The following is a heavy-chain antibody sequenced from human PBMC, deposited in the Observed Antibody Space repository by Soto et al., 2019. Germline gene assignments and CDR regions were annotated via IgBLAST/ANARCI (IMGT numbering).Heavy chain of an antibody. CDR1: GGTFSSYA. CDR2: IIPIFGTA. D-gene: IGHD3-22*01. CDR3: AKSDAYYYDSSGYYYPFS. V-gene: IGHV1-69*13. J-gene: IGHJ5*02. Sequence: SVKVSCKASGGTFSSYAISWVRQAPGQGLEWMGGIIPIFGTANYAQKFQGRVTITADEPTSTAYMELSSLRSEDTAVYYCAKSDAYYYDSSGYYYPFSWGRGSLVTVSS.